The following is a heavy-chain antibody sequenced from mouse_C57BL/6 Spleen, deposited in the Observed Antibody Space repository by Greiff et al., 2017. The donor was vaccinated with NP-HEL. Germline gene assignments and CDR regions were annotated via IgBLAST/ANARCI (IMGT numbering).Heavy chain of an antibody. CDR3: ARAGGDDTFYYYAMDY. J-gene: IGHJ4*01. D-gene: IGHD2-12*01. Sequence: QVQLQQPGAELVKPGASVKLSCKASGYTFTSYWMHWVKQRPGQGLEWIGMIHPNSGSTNYNEKFKSKATLTVAKSSSTAYMQLSSLTSEDSAVYYCARAGGDDTFYYYAMDYWGQGTSVTVSS. V-gene: IGHV1-64*01. CDR1: GYTFTSYW. CDR2: IHPNSGST.